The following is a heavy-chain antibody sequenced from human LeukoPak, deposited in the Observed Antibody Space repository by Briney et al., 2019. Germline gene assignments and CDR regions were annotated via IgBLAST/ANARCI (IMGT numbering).Heavy chain of an antibody. CDR1: GFTFSSYG. Sequence: PGGSLRLSCAASGFTFSSYGMHWVRQAPGKGLEWVSVIYSGGSTYYADSVKGRFTISRDNSKNTLYLQMNSLRAEDTAVYYCARDPANDYYDSSGPGAYGMDVWGQGTTVTVSS. CDR3: ARDPANDYYDSSGPGAYGMDV. D-gene: IGHD3-22*01. V-gene: IGHV3-53*01. J-gene: IGHJ6*02. CDR2: IYSGGST.